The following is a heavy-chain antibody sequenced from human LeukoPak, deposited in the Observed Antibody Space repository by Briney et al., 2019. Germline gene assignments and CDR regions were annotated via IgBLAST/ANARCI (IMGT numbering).Heavy chain of an antibody. D-gene: IGHD3-10*01. Sequence: PSETLSLTCTVSGGSISSSSYYWGWIRQPPGKGLEWIGSIYYSGSTYYNPSLKSRVTISVDTSKNQFSLKLSSVTAADTAAYYCARRGRITMVRGVLVWGQGTTVTVSS. CDR1: GGSISSSSYY. V-gene: IGHV4-39*01. CDR3: ARRGRITMVRGVLV. CDR2: IYYSGST. J-gene: IGHJ6*02.